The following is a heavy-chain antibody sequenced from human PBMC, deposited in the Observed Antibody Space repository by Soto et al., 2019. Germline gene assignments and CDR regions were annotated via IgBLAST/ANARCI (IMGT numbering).Heavy chain of an antibody. Sequence: PGWSLRLSCSASGFTFSSYEMNWFRQAPGKGLEWVSYISSSGSTIYYADSVKGRFTISRDNAKNSLYLQMNSLRAEDTAVYYCAREGRYYYDSSGYYPYYYGMDVWGQGTTVTVS. CDR2: ISSSGSTI. V-gene: IGHV3-48*03. CDR3: AREGRYYYDSSGYYPYYYGMDV. CDR1: GFTFSSYE. J-gene: IGHJ6*02. D-gene: IGHD3-22*01.